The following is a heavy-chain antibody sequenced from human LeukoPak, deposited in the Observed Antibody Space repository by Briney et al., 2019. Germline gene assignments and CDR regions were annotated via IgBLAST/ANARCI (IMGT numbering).Heavy chain of an antibody. CDR1: GGSFSGYY. J-gene: IGHJ4*02. Sequence: SETLSLTCAVYGGSFSGYYWGWIRQPPGKGLEWIGEINHSGSTNYNPSLKSRVTISVDTSKNQFSLKLSSVTAADTAVYYCARTRPSYYYGSGSYLHLFDYWGQGTLVTVSS. CDR2: INHSGST. V-gene: IGHV4-34*01. D-gene: IGHD3-10*01. CDR3: ARTRPSYYYGSGSYLHLFDY.